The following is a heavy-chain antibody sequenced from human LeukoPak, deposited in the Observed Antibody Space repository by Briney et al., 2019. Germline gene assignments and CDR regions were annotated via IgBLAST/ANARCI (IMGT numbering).Heavy chain of an antibody. CDR2: ISWNSGSI. Sequence: PGRSLRLSCAASGFTFDDYAMHWVRQAPGKGLEWVSGISWNSGSIGYADSVKGRFTISRDDAKNSLYLQMNSLRAEDMALYYCAKDSTLNMVRGVIGFDPWGQGTLVTVSS. J-gene: IGHJ5*02. V-gene: IGHV3-9*03. D-gene: IGHD3-10*01. CDR1: GFTFDDYA. CDR3: AKDSTLNMVRGVIGFDP.